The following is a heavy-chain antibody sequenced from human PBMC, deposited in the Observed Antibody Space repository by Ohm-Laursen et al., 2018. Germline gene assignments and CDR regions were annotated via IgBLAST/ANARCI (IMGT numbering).Heavy chain of an antibody. J-gene: IGHJ4*02. CDR2: INSDGSYT. Sequence: LSLTCAASGFTFSSSLMHWVRQAPGKGLVWVSRINSDGSYTEYADSVKGRFTISRDNVKNTVYLEMNSLRAEDTAVYYCTTWGFWGQGTLVTVSS. D-gene: IGHD3-16*01. CDR1: GFTFSSSL. V-gene: IGHV3-74*01. CDR3: TTWGF.